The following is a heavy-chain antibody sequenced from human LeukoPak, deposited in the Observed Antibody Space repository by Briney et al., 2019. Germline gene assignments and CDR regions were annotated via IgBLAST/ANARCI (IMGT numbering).Heavy chain of an antibody. CDR3: ARDRSSSMVVTALWGFDY. Sequence: ASVKVSCKASGYTFTSYYIHWVRQAPGQGLEWMGIINPSAGNTAYPQKFQGRVTMTRDTSTTTLYMELSSLRSDDPAVYYCARDRSSSMVVTALWGFDYWGQGTLVTVSS. V-gene: IGHV1-46*01. J-gene: IGHJ4*02. D-gene: IGHD2-21*02. CDR1: GYTFTSYY. CDR2: INPSAGNT.